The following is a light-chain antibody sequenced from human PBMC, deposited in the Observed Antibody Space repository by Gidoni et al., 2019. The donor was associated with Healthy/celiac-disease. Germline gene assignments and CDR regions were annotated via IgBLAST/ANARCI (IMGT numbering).Light chain of an antibody. J-gene: IGKJ1*01. CDR1: QGIRSY. Sequence: VIWMTQSPSLLSASTGDRVTISCRMSQGIRSYLAWYQQKPGKAPELLIYAASHLQSGVPSRFSGSGSGTDFTLPISCLQSEDFATYYCQQYYSFPWTFGQGTKVEIK. V-gene: IGKV1D-8*01. CDR2: AAS. CDR3: QQYYSFPWT.